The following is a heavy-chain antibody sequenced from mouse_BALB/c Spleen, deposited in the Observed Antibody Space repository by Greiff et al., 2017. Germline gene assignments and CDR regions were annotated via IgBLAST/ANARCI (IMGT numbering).Heavy chain of an antibody. J-gene: IGHJ4*01. V-gene: IGHV3-8*02. CDR2: ISYSGST. CDR1: GDSITSGY. Sequence: EVKLQESGPSLVKPSQTLSLTCSVTGDSITSGYWNWIRKFPGNKLEYMGYISYSGSTYYNPSLKSRISITRDTSKNQYYLQLNSVTTEDTATYYCAHYYGSSYDAMDYWGQGTSVTVSS. D-gene: IGHD1-1*01. CDR3: AHYYGSSYDAMDY.